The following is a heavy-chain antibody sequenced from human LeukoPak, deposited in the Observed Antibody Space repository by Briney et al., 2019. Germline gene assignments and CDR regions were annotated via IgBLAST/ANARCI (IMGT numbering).Heavy chain of an antibody. CDR1: GYTFTGYY. D-gene: IGHD3-3*01. CDR3: AKANYDFWSGYYFGY. J-gene: IGHJ4*02. CDR2: INPSGGST. V-gene: IGHV1-46*01. Sequence: ASVKVSCKASGYTFTGYYMHWVRQAPGQGLEWMGIINPSGGSTSYAQKFQGRVTMTRDTSTSTVYMELSSLRSEDTAVYYRAKANYDFWSGYYFGYWGQGTLVTVSS.